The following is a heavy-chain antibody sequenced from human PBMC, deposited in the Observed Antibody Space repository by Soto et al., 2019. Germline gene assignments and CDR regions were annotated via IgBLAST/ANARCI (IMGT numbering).Heavy chain of an antibody. V-gene: IGHV3-48*03. J-gene: IGHJ4*02. CDR2: ITSTGSTR. Sequence: PGGSLRLSCAASGFTFSSYEMNWVRQAPGKGLEWFSEITSTGSTRYYADSVKGRFTISRDNAKNSLYLQMNSLRAEDTAVYYCARGYCTSSACHWNFDYWGQGTLVTVSS. D-gene: IGHD2-8*02. CDR3: ARGYCTSSACHWNFDY. CDR1: GFTFSSYE.